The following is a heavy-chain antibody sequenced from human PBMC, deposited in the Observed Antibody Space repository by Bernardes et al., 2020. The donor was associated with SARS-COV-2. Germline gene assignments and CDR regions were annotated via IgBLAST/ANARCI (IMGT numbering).Heavy chain of an antibody. CDR1: GFTLSSYW. V-gene: IGHV3-74*01. Sequence: GGSLRLSCAASGFTLSSYWRHWVRQPPGKGLVWVSGINSDGSVTNYADSVKGRFTISRDNAKNTLYVQMNSLRTEDTALYYCTSVREGEAGSFDIWGQGTTVTVSS. D-gene: IGHD2-21*01. CDR2: INSDGSVT. CDR3: TSVREGEAGSFDI. J-gene: IGHJ3*02.